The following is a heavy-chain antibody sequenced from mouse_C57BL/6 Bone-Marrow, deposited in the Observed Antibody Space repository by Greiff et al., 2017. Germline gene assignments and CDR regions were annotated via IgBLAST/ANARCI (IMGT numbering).Heavy chain of an antibody. V-gene: IGHV1-9*01. D-gene: IGHD1-1*01. J-gene: IGHJ1*03. CDR2: ILPGSGST. CDR1: GYTFTGYW. Sequence: QVQLQQSGAELMKPGASVKLSCKATGYTFTGYWIEWVKQRPGHGLEWIGEILPGSGSTNYNETFKGKATFPADTSSNTAYMQLSSLTTEEAAIYCCARLRDYGSHCDVWGTGTTVTVSS. CDR3: ARLRDYGSHCDV.